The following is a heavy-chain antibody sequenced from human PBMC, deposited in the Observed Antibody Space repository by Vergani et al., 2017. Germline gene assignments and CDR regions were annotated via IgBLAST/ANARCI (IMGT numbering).Heavy chain of an antibody. CDR1: GFTFDDYT. D-gene: IGHD4-17*01. V-gene: IGHV3-43*01. Sequence: EVQLVESGGVVVQPGGSLRLSCAASGFTFDDYTMHWVRQAPGKGLEWVSLISWDGGSTYYADSVKGRFTLSRDNSKNSLYLQMNSLRTEDTALYYCAITVTTRSYYMDVWGEGTTVTVSS. CDR2: ISWDGGST. CDR3: AITVTTRSYYMDV. J-gene: IGHJ6*03.